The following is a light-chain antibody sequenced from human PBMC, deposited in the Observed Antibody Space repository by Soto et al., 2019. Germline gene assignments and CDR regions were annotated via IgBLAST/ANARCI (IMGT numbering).Light chain of an antibody. CDR1: SSDVGGYNY. CDR3: SSYTNINTRACV. J-gene: IGLJ1*01. V-gene: IGLV2-11*01. CDR2: DVS. Sequence: QSALTQPRSVSWSPGQSVTISCTGTSSDVGGYNYVSWYQQHPGKAPKLMIYDVSKRPSGVPDRFSGSKSGNTASLTISGLQAEDEAEYYCSSYTNINTRACVFGTGTKVTVL.